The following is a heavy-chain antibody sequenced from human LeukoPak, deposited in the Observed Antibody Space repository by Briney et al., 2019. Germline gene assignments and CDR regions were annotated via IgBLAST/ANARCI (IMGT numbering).Heavy chain of an antibody. D-gene: IGHD3-22*01. V-gene: IGHV4-4*02. CDR2: VHLDGRT. J-gene: IGHJ4*02. Sequence: SETLSLTCGVSGGSVTTTNWWTWVRQPPGKGLEWIGEVHLDGRTNYNPSLTSRLTMSVDLSENHISLKLTSVTAADTAVYYCAREGGYYRPLDYSGPGTLVTVPS. CDR3: AREGGYYRPLDY. CDR1: GGSVTTTNW.